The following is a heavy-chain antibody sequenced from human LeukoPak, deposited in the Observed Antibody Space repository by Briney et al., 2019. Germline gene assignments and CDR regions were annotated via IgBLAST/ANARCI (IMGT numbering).Heavy chain of an antibody. J-gene: IGHJ5*02. Sequence: SVKVSCKASGGTFSSYAISWVRQAPGQGLEWMGGIIPIFGTANYAQKFQGRVTITADKSTSTAYMELSSLRSEDTAVYYCARDGELDYGDFDYNWFDPWGQGTLVTVSS. D-gene: IGHD4-17*01. V-gene: IGHV1-69*06. CDR1: GGTFSSYA. CDR3: ARDGELDYGDFDYNWFDP. CDR2: IIPIFGTA.